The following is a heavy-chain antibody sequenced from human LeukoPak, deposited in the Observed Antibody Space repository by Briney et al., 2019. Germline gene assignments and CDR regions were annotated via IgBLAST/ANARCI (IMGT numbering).Heavy chain of an antibody. CDR3: ARGRPNYYGSGSYYSPIYNWFDP. D-gene: IGHD3-10*01. V-gene: IGHV1-69*05. Sequence: GASVKVSCKASGGTFSSYAISWVRQAPGQGLEWMGGIIPIFGTANYAQKFQGRVTITTDESTSTAYMELSSLRSEDTAVYYCARGRPNYYGSGSYYSPIYNWFDPWGQGTLVTVSS. CDR1: GGTFSSYA. J-gene: IGHJ5*02. CDR2: IIPIFGTA.